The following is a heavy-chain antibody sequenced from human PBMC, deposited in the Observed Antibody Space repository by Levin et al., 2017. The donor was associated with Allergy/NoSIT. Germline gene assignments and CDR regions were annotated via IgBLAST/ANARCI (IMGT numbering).Heavy chain of an antibody. Sequence: SETLSLICSVSGDAINNGANYWTWIRQYPGKGLEWIGYIYYTGSIYYNPSLKSRMTMSVDTSKNQFSLTLYPVTAADTAWYYCASDVGYYSGSGSCDLWGQGTLVTVSS. CDR3: ASDVGYYSGSGSCDL. D-gene: IGHD3-10*01. V-gene: IGHV4-31*03. J-gene: IGHJ5*02. CDR2: IYYTGSI. CDR1: GDAINNGANY.